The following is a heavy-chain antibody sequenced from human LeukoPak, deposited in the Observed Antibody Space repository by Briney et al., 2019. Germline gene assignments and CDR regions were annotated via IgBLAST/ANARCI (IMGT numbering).Heavy chain of an antibody. CDR3: ARDRAYKAFDY. J-gene: IGHJ4*02. V-gene: IGHV3-7*01. D-gene: IGHD5-24*01. CDR2: ITPNGSEK. CDR1: GFTFITSW. Sequence: QPGGSLRLSCAASGFTFITSWMNWVRQAPGKGLEWVASITPNGSEKYYVDSVRGRFTISRDDDKNSVYLQMNSLRAEDTAVYYCARDRAYKAFDYWGQGNLVSVSS.